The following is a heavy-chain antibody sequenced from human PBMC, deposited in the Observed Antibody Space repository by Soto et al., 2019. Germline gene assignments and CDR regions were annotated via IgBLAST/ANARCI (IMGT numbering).Heavy chain of an antibody. V-gene: IGHV1-69*13. CDR3: ARRRYYYDSSGPRGDAFDI. J-gene: IGHJ3*02. D-gene: IGHD3-22*01. Sequence: SVKVSCKASGGTFSSYAISWVRQAPGQGLEWMGGIIPIFGTANYAQKFQGRVTITADESTSTAYMELSSLRSEDTAVYYCARRRYYYDSSGPRGDAFDIWGQGTIFTVSS. CDR2: IIPIFGTA. CDR1: GGTFSSYA.